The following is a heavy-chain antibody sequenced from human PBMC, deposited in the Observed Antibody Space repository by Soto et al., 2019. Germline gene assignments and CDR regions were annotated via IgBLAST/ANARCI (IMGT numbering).Heavy chain of an antibody. Sequence: QVQLVQSGAEVKKPGASVKVSCKASGHTFTRYDIKWVRQATGQGLEWMGWMNPSTGSTGFAQKFQGRVTMISNTSISTAYLELSSLTSEDTAVYYCARGRLVAGTVDYWGQGTLVTVSS. J-gene: IGHJ4*02. CDR2: MNPSTGST. D-gene: IGHD6-19*01. CDR3: ARGRLVAGTVDY. V-gene: IGHV1-8*01. CDR1: GHTFTRYD.